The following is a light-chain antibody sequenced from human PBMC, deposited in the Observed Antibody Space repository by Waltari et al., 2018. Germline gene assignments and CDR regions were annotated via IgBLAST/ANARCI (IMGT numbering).Light chain of an antibody. V-gene: IGLV1-40*01. CDR2: GDR. Sequence: QSVLTQPPSVSGAPGQRVTISCTGSSSNLGLVYGVHWYLQLPGTAPKLLIYGDRHRPSGVPDRFSGSRSGTSASLAITGLQAEDEADYYCQSFDSRLSAWVFGGGTKLTVL. CDR3: QSFDSRLSAWV. CDR1: SSNLGLVYG. J-gene: IGLJ3*02.